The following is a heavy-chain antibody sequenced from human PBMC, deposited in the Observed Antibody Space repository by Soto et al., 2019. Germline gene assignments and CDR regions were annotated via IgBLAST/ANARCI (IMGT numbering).Heavy chain of an antibody. CDR1: GFTFSSYR. V-gene: IGHV3-33*01. CDR2: IWYDGSNK. J-gene: IGHJ6*02. CDR3: ARDSHYDFWSGYYYGMDV. D-gene: IGHD3-3*01. Sequence: LRLSCAASGFTFSSYRMHWVRQSPGKGLEWVAVIWYDGSNKYYADSVKGRFTISRDNSKNTLYLQMNSLRAEDTAVYYCARDSHYDFWSGYYYGMDVWGQGTTVTVSS.